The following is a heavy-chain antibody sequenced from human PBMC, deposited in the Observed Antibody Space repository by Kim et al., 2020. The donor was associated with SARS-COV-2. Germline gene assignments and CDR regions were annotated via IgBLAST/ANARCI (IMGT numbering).Heavy chain of an antibody. D-gene: IGHD3-10*01. J-gene: IGHJ6*02. CDR1: GGSFSGYY. CDR2: INHSGST. CDR3: ARGFSPLLLWFGESLLRNYGMDV. Sequence: SETLSLTCAVYGGSFSGYYWSWIRQPPGKGLEWIGEINHSGSTNYNPSLKSRVTISVDTSKNQFSLKLSSVTAADTAVYYCARGFSPLLLWFGESLLRNYGMDVWGQGTTVTVSS. V-gene: IGHV4-34*01.